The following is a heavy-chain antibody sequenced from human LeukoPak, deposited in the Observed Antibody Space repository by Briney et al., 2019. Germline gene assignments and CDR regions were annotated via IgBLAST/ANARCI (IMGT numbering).Heavy chain of an antibody. V-gene: IGHV4-30-2*01. CDR2: IYHSGST. CDR1: GGSISSGGYS. D-gene: IGHD3-9*01. J-gene: IGHJ4*02. CDR3: ARGERYFDGENYFDY. Sequence: TLSLTCAVSGGSISSGGYSWSWIRQPPGKGLEWIGYIYHSGSTYHNPSLKSRVTISVDRSKNQFSLKLSSVTAADTAVYYCARGERYFDGENYFDYWGQGTLVTVSS.